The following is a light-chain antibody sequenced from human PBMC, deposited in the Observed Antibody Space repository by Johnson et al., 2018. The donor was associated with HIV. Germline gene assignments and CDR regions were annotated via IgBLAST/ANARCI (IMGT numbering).Light chain of an antibody. Sequence: QSVLTQPPSVSAAPGQKVTISCSGSSSNIGNNYVSWYQQLPGTAPKLLIYTNNQRPSGVPDRISGSKSGTSASLAISGLQSADEADYYCGSWDSSLSAHYVFGTGTKVTVL. V-gene: IGLV1-51*02. J-gene: IGLJ1*01. CDR2: TNN. CDR1: SSNIGNNY. CDR3: GSWDSSLSAHYV.